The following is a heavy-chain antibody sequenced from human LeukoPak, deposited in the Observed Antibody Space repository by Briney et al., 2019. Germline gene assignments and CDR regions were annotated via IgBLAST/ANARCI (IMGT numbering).Heavy chain of an antibody. CDR3: ALGPYDSSGYFKGDFDY. V-gene: IGHV3-30*03. J-gene: IGHJ4*02. D-gene: IGHD3-22*01. Sequence: GGSLRLSCAASGFTFSSYGMHWVRQAPGKGLEGVAVISYDGSNKYYADSVKGRFTISRDNSKNTLYLQMNSLRAEDTAVYYCALGPYDSSGYFKGDFDYWGQGTLVTVSS. CDR2: ISYDGSNK. CDR1: GFTFSSYG.